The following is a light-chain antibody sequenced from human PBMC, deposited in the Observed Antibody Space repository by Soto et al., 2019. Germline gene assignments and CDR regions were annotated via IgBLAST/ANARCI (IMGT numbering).Light chain of an antibody. CDR3: MQGTHWPPYT. CDR2: KVS. CDR1: QSLVHSDGKTY. Sequence: DVVMTQSPLSLPVTLGQPASISCRSSQSLVHSDGKTYLNWFQQRPGQSPRRLIYKVSNRDSGVPDRFSGSGSGTDFTLKISRVEAEDVGVYYCMQGTHWPPYTFGQGTKPEIK. J-gene: IGKJ2*01. V-gene: IGKV2-30*02.